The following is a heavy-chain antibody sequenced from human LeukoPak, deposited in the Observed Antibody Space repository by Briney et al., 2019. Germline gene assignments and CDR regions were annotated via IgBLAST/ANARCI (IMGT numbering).Heavy chain of an antibody. V-gene: IGHV3-21*01. CDR1: GFTFSSYS. D-gene: IGHD3-22*01. CDR3: ARDAYYDSSSYFDY. CDR2: ISSSSSYI. Sequence: GGSLSLSCVPSGFTFSSYSMNCVRQAPGKGLEWVSSISSSSSYIYYADSVKGRFTISRDSAKNSLYLQMNSLRAEDTAVYYCARDAYYDSSSYFDYWGQGTLVTVSS. J-gene: IGHJ4*02.